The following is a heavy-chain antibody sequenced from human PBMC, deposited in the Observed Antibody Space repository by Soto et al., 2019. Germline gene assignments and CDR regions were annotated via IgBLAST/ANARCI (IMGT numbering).Heavy chain of an antibody. CDR1: GGTFSTYA. CDR3: ASGIQLWLRRINNGYSG. D-gene: IGHD5-18*01. V-gene: IGHV1-69*12. J-gene: IGHJ4*02. CDR2: NIPMFGTA. Sequence: QVQLVQSGAEVKKPESSVKVSCKAPGGTFSTYAISWVRQAPGQGLEWMGGNIPMFGTANYAQRFQDRVTITADESTNTVYMELSSLTSEDTAVYFCASGIQLWLRRINNGYSGWGQGTLVTVSS.